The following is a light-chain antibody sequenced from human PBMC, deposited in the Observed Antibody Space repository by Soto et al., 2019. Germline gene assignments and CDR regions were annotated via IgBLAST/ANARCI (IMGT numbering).Light chain of an antibody. V-gene: IGLV9-49*01. Sequence: QHVLTQPPSASASLGASVTLTCTLSSGYSNYEVDWYQQRPGKGPRFVMRVGTGGIVGSKGDGIPDRFSVLGSGLNRYLTIKNIQEEDESDYHCGADHGSGSDFVYVFGTGTKVTVL. CDR1: SGYSNYE. CDR2: VGTGGIVG. J-gene: IGLJ1*01. CDR3: GADHGSGSDFVYV.